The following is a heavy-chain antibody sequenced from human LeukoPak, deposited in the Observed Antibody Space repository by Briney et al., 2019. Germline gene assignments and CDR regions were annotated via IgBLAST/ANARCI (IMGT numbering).Heavy chain of an antibody. CDR2: ISGSGGST. V-gene: IGHV3-23*01. CDR3: AKETAIVVVTYYFDY. Sequence: GGSLRLSCAASGFTFSSYAMSWVRQAPGKGLEWVSAISGSGGSTYYADSVKGRFTISRDNSKNTLYLQTNSLRAEDTAVYYCAKETAIVVVTYYFDYWGQGTLVTVSS. CDR1: GFTFSSYA. D-gene: IGHD3-22*01. J-gene: IGHJ4*02.